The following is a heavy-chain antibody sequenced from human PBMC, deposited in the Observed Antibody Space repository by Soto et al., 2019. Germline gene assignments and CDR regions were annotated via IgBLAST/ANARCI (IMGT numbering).Heavy chain of an antibody. CDR2: ISSSSSYT. D-gene: IGHD2-21*02. Sequence: GSLRLSCAASGFTFSDYYMSWIRQAPGKGLEWVSYISSSSSYTNYADSVKGRFTISRDNAKNSLYLQMNSLRAEDTAEYYCARAFCGGDCYKAYYFDYWGQGTLVTVSS. CDR3: ARAFCGGDCYKAYYFDY. CDR1: GFTFSDYY. J-gene: IGHJ4*02. V-gene: IGHV3-11*06.